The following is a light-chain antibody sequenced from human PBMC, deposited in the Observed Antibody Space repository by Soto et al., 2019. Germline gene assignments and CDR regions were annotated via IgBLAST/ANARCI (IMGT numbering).Light chain of an antibody. J-gene: IGLJ3*02. CDR2: DVS. Sequence: QSALTQPRSVSGSPGQSVTISCTGTSSDVAAYNYVSWYQQHPGKAPKLLICDVSRRPSGVPDRFSGSKSGNTASLTISGLQAEDEADYYCQSYDNILSGPLFGGGTKLTVL. V-gene: IGLV2-11*01. CDR1: SSDVAAYNY. CDR3: QSYDNILSGPL.